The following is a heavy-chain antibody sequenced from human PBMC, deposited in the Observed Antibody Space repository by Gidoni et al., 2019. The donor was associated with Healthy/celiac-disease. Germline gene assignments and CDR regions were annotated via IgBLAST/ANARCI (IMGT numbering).Heavy chain of an antibody. V-gene: IGHV1-69*01. Sequence: QLQLVQSGAEVMKPGSSVKVSCKASGGTFSSYAISWVRQAPGQGLEWKGGIIPIFGTANYAQKFQGRVTITADESTSTAYMELSSLRSEDTAVYYCARGSYYDFWSGYTTDYYYYMDVWGKGTTVTVSS. CDR1: GGTFSSYA. CDR2: IIPIFGTA. J-gene: IGHJ6*03. CDR3: ARGSYYDFWSGYTTDYYYYMDV. D-gene: IGHD3-3*01.